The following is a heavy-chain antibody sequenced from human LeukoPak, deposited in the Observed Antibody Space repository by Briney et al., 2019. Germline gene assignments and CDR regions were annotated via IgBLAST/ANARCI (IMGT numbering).Heavy chain of an antibody. CDR2: IYPGDSDT. Sequence: GESLKISCKGSRYSFTNYWIGWVHQMSGKGLEWMGVIYPGDSDTRYRPAFQGQVNISAEKSISTTYLQWRSLKASDTAMYYCARRYSGSYLVAYWSEGTLVIVSS. J-gene: IGHJ4*02. D-gene: IGHD1-26*01. CDR1: RYSFTNYW. V-gene: IGHV5-51*07. CDR3: ARRYSGSYLVAY.